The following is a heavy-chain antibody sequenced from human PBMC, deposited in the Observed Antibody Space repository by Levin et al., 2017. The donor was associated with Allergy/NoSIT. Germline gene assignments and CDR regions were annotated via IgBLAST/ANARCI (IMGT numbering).Heavy chain of an antibody. CDR1: GFTFSNYA. Sequence: PGESLKISCAASGFTFSNYAMSWVRQTPGKGLEWVSFIRGSGGSTHYADSVKGRFTISRDNSKHMLYLQMNSLRGEDTAVYFCAKNYDFWSGPFDYWGQGTLVTVSS. V-gene: IGHV3-23*01. J-gene: IGHJ4*02. CDR2: IRGSGGST. CDR3: AKNYDFWSGPFDY. D-gene: IGHD3-3*01.